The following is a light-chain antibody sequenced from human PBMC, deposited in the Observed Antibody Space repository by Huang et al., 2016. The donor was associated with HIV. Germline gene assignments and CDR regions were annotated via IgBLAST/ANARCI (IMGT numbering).Light chain of an antibody. CDR3: QQHNSWPRT. CDR2: AAS. Sequence: EIVMTQSPATLSVSPGERATLSCRASQSVGGNLAWYQQRRGQAPRLLIYAASTRATGIPARFSGSGSRTEFTLTVSSLQSEDFAVYYCQQHNSWPRTFGQGTRV. CDR1: QSVGGN. J-gene: IGKJ1*01. V-gene: IGKV3-15*01.